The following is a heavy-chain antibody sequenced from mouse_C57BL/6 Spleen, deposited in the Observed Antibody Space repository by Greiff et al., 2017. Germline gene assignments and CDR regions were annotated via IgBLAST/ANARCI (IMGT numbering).Heavy chain of an antibody. CDR1: GYTFTEYT. CDR2: FYPGSGSI. CDR3: ARHEVYDGYYSSCFAY. J-gene: IGHJ3*01. Sequence: QVQLQQSGAELVKPGASVKLSCKASGYTFTEYTIHWVKQRSGQGLEWIGWFYPGSGSIKYNEKFKDKATLTADKSSSAVYMELSRLTSEDSAVYFCARHEVYDGYYSSCFAYWGQGTLVTVCA. V-gene: IGHV1-62-2*01. D-gene: IGHD2-3*01.